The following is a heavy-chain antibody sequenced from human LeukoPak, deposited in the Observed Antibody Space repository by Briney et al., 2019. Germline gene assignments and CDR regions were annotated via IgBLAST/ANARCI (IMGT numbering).Heavy chain of an antibody. CDR3: ALSGYDFSYFDY. D-gene: IGHD5-12*01. CDR1: GFSFSSYA. V-gene: IGHV3-23*01. Sequence: ETGGSLRLSCAASGFSFSSYAMTWVRQAPGKGLEWVSGISGSGDSTYYADSVRGRFTISRDNSKNTLSLQMNSLRAEDTAVYYCALSGYDFSYFDYWGQGTLVTVSS. CDR2: ISGSGDST. J-gene: IGHJ4*02.